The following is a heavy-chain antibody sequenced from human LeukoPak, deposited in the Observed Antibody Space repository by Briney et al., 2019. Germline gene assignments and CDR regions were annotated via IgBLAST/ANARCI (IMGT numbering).Heavy chain of an antibody. V-gene: IGHV4-31*03. J-gene: IGHJ4*02. CDR2: IFYSGST. CDR1: GGSINSGVYY. CDR3: AREYSDILTGYYLFDS. Sequence: SQTLSLTCTVSGGSINSGVYYWSWIRQYPGKGLEWIGSIFYSGSTYYNPSLKSRFTISVDTSKNQFSLTLSSVTAADTAVYYCAREYSDILTGYYLFDSWGQGTLVTVSS. D-gene: IGHD3-9*01.